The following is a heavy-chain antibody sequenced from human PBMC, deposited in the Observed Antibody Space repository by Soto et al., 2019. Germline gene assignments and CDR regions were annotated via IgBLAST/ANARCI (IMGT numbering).Heavy chain of an antibody. CDR1: GFTFSTYW. Sequence: GGALRLSCAASGFTFSTYWMHWIRQVPGKGLEWVSRINSDASHTYYADSVKGRFTISRDNAKNTLHLEMNSLRAEDTAVYYCDRDRHCTTSCYGNWFDPWGQGTLVTVSS. CDR3: DRDRHCTTSCYGNWFDP. V-gene: IGHV3-74*01. D-gene: IGHD2-2*01. J-gene: IGHJ5*02. CDR2: INSDASHT.